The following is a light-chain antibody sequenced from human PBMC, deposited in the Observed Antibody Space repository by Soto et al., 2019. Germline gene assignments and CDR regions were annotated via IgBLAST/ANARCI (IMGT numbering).Light chain of an antibody. J-gene: IGLJ2*01. Sequence: QSALTQPASVSGSPGQSITISCTGTSSDVGAYNYVSWYQHHPGTAPKLMIYAVSNRPSGVSNRFSGSKSGNTASLTIAGLQAEDDGDYYRSSDTRTNVVVVGGGTKLTVL. CDR2: AVS. CDR3: SSDTRTNVVV. CDR1: SSDVGAYNY. V-gene: IGLV2-14*03.